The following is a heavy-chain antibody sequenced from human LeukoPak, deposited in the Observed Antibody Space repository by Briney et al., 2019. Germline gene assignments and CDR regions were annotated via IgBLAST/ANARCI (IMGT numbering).Heavy chain of an antibody. J-gene: IGHJ4*02. CDR2: ISDSGGRT. V-gene: IGHV3-23*01. CDR1: GITLSNYG. Sequence: GGSLRLSCAVSGITLSNYGMTWVRQAPGKGLEWVAGISDSGGRTKYADSVKGRFTISRDNPKNTLYLQMNSLRAEDTAVYFCARRGVVIRVILVGFHKEAYYFDSWGQGALVTVSS. D-gene: IGHD3-22*01. CDR3: ARRGVVIRVILVGFHKEAYYFDS.